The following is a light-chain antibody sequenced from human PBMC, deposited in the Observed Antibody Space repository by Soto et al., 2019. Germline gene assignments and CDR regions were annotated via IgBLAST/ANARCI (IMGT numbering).Light chain of an antibody. Sequence: NFMLTQPHSVSESPGKTVTISCTRSSGNIASNYVQWYQQRPGSSPTTVIYEDNQRPSGVPDRFSGSIDSSSNSASLTISGLKTEDEADYYCHSYDSSTNWVFGGGTKLTV. CDR2: EDN. V-gene: IGLV6-57*01. CDR1: SGNIASNY. CDR3: HSYDSSTNWV. J-gene: IGLJ3*02.